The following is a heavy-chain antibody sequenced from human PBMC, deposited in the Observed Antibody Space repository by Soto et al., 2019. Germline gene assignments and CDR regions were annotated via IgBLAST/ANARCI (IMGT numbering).Heavy chain of an antibody. Sequence: PGGSLRLSCAASGFTVSSNYMSWVRQAPGKGLEWVSVIYSGGSTYYADSVKGRFTISRDNSKNTLYLQMNSLRAEDTAVYYCERQEPPEYSGSYLDSGGQGNLVTVSA. CDR2: IYSGGST. D-gene: IGHD1-26*01. J-gene: IGHJ4*02. V-gene: IGHV3-53*01. CDR3: ERQEPPEYSGSYLDS. CDR1: GFTVSSNY.